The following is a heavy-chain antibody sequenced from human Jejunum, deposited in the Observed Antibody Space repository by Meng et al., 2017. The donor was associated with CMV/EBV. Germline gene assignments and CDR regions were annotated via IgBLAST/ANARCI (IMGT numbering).Heavy chain of an antibody. V-gene: IGHV4-39*01. CDR1: GGSISSSSPY. CDR3: ARHVSGSYHFCPAD. D-gene: IGHD1-26*01. Sequence: SGGSISSSSPYWGWIRQPPGKGLEYIGNMHYGVSTYYNPSLKGRVTISVDMSKNQFSLNLSSVTAADTAMYYCARHVSGSYHFCPADWGQGTLVTVSS. CDR2: MHYGVST. J-gene: IGHJ4*02.